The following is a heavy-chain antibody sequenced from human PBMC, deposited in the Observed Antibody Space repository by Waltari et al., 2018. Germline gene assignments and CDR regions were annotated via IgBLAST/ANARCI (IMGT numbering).Heavy chain of an antibody. D-gene: IGHD3-3*01. CDR1: GFTFSGSA. CDR3: TRPTGPRAFGVVSPDV. CDR2: IRSKANSYAT. Sequence: EVQLVESGGGLVKPGGSLRLSCAASGFTFSGSAMHWVRQASGKGLEWVGRIRSKANSYATAYAASVKGRFTISRDDSKNTAYLQMNSLKTEDTAVYYCTRPTGPRAFGVVSPDVWGKGTTVTVSS. J-gene: IGHJ6*04. V-gene: IGHV3-73*01.